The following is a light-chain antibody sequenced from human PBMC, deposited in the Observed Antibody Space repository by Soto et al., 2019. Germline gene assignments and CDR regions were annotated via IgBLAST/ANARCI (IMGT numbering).Light chain of an antibody. CDR1: PTARSY. Sequence: EIVLTQSPATLSLSPGERATLSCRASPTARSYLAWYQQKPGQAPRLLIYDVSNRATGVPARFSGSGSETDFSLTISSLEPEGFAVYYCQQRSNWPLTFGGGTRVEIK. J-gene: IGKJ4*01. V-gene: IGKV3-11*01. CDR3: QQRSNWPLT. CDR2: DVS.